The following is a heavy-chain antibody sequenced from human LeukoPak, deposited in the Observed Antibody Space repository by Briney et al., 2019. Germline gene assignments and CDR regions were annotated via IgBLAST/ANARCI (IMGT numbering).Heavy chain of an antibody. D-gene: IGHD2-21*02. CDR1: GYTFTSYY. CDR2: INPNSGGT. J-gene: IGHJ3*02. CDR3: ARVLAYCGGDCYSGAFDI. V-gene: IGHV1-2*02. Sequence: ASVKVSCKASGYTFTSYYMHWVRQAPGQGLEWMGWINPNSGGTNYAQKFQGRVTMTRDTSFSTAYMELSRLRSDDTAVYYCARVLAYCGGDCYSGAFDIWGQGTMVTVSS.